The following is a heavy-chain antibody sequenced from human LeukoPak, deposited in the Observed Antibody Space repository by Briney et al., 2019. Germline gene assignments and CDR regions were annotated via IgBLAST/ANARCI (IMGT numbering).Heavy chain of an antibody. V-gene: IGHV4-34*01. CDR1: GGSFSGYY. CDR3: ASLGYCSSTSCYKPDYYYYYGMDV. D-gene: IGHD2-2*02. J-gene: IGHJ6*02. CDR2: INHSGST. Sequence: PSETLSLTCAVYGGSFSGYYWSWIRQPPGKGLEWIGEINHSGSTNYNPSLKSRVTISVDTSKNQFSLKLSSVTAADTAVYYCASLGYCSSTSCYKPDYYYYYGMDVWGQGTTVTVSS.